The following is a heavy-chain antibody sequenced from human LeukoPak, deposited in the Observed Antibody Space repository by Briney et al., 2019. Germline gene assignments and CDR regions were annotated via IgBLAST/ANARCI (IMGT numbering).Heavy chain of an antibody. CDR2: VNFRGTIS. J-gene: IGHJ4*02. Sequence: GGSLRLSCAASGFTFNNFAKNWVRQAPGKGLEWVSSVNFRGTISYYADSVKGRFTISRDNSKNTLFLQMDSLRAEDAAIYYCAKGERGIDYWGQGTLVTVSS. CDR1: GFTFNNFA. CDR3: AKGERGIDY. D-gene: IGHD7-27*01. V-gene: IGHV3-23*01.